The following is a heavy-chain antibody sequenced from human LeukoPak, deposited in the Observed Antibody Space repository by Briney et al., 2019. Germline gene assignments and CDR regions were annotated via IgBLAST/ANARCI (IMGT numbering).Heavy chain of an antibody. CDR1: GGSISSGVYY. J-gene: IGHJ3*02. CDR3: ARGVKGLRGAFDI. Sequence: SQTLSLTCTVSGGSISSGVYYWSSIRQHPGKGLEWIGYIYHSGSTYSNPSLKSRLTMSVDISKNQFSLKLSSVTAADTAVYYCARGVKGLRGAFDIWGQGTMVTVSS. V-gene: IGHV4-31*03. CDR2: IYHSGST. D-gene: IGHD3-10*01.